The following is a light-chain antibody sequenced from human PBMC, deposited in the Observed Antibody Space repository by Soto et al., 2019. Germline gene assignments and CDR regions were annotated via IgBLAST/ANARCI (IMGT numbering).Light chain of an antibody. CDR2: HAS. Sequence: DIQMTHTNSTPSASVGDRVTITCRASQSISSWLAWYQQKPGKAPKLLIYHASTLESGVPSRFSGSGSGTEFTLTISSLQPDDFATYYCQQYNSYSFGQGTKVDIK. CDR1: QSISSW. CDR3: QQYNSYS. V-gene: IGKV1-5*01. J-gene: IGKJ1*01.